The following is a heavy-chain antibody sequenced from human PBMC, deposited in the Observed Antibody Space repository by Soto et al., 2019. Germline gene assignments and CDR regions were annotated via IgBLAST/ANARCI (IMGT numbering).Heavy chain of an antibody. CDR2: ISWNSGSI. CDR1: GFTFDDYA. Sequence: GGSLRLSCAASGFTFDDYAMHWVRQAPGKGLEWVSGISWNSGSIGYADSVKGRFTISRDNAKNSLYLQMNSLRAEDTAVYYCAREGADILLVPAAMDDWGQGTLVTVSS. V-gene: IGHV3-9*01. D-gene: IGHD2-2*01. J-gene: IGHJ4*02. CDR3: AREGADILLVPAAMDD.